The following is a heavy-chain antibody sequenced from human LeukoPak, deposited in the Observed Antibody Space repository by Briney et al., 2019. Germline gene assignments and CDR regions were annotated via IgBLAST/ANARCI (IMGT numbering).Heavy chain of an antibody. V-gene: IGHV1-58*02. J-gene: IGHJ3*02. CDR3: AATMYYYADDNAFDI. CDR1: GFTFTSSA. CDR2: IVVGSGNT. D-gene: IGHD3-10*01. Sequence: SVKVSCKASGFTFTSSAMQWVRQARGQRLEWIGWIVVGSGNTNYAQKFQERVTITRDMSTSTAYMELSSLRSEDTAVYCCAATMYYYADDNAFDIWGQGTMVTVSS.